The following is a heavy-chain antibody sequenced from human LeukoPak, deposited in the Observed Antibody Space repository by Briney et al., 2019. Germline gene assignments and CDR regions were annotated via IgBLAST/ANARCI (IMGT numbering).Heavy chain of an antibody. CDR2: IKQDESEK. CDR3: ARGFLAVDEDAFDI. Sequence: GGSLRLSCAASGFTFSNYWMSCVRQAPGKGLEWVANIKQDESEKYYEDSVKGRFTISRDNARNSLYLQMNSLRAEDTAVYYCARGFLAVDEDAFDIWGQGTMVTVSS. V-gene: IGHV3-7*05. D-gene: IGHD6-19*01. J-gene: IGHJ3*02. CDR1: GFTFSNYW.